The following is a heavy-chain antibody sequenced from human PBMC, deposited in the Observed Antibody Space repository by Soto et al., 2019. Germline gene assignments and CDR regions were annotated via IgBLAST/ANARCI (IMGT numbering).Heavy chain of an antibody. J-gene: IGHJ6*04. D-gene: IGHD3-10*01. Sequence: ASVKVSCKASGYTFTSYVISWVRQAPGQGLEWMGWISAYNGNTNYAQKLQGRVTMTTDTSTSTAYMELRSLRSDDTAVYYCARDGAPYGSGSYYNFPPEPLDVWGKGTTVTVSS. V-gene: IGHV1-18*01. CDR3: ARDGAPYGSGSYYNFPPEPLDV. CDR1: GYTFTSYV. CDR2: ISAYNGNT.